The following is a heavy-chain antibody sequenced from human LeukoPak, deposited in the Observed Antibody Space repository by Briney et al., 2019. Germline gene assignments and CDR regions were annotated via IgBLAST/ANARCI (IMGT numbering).Heavy chain of an antibody. V-gene: IGHV3-64*01. CDR3: ARFGGTAEDSSGYGAFDI. CDR1: GFTFSSYA. J-gene: IGHJ3*02. Sequence: GGSLRLSCAASGFTFSSYAMHWVRQAPGKGLEYVSAISSNGGSTYYANSVKGRFTISRDNSKNTLYLQMGSLRAEDMAVYYCARFGGTAEDSSGYGAFDIWGQGTMVTVSS. CDR2: ISSNGGST. D-gene: IGHD3-22*01.